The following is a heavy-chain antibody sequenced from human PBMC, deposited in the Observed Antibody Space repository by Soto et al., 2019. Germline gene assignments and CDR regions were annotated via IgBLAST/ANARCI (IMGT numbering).Heavy chain of an antibody. CDR3: ARGGYYYGSPREDAFDI. J-gene: IGHJ3*02. CDR1: GGTFSSYA. Sequence: QVQLVQSGAEVKKPGSSVKVSCKASGGTFSSYAISWVRQAPGQGLEWMGGIIPIFGTANYAQKFQGRVTIAADESTSTGYMELRSLRSEDTAVYYCARGGYYYGSPREDAFDIWGQGTMVTVSS. D-gene: IGHD3-22*01. CDR2: IIPIFGTA. V-gene: IGHV1-69*01.